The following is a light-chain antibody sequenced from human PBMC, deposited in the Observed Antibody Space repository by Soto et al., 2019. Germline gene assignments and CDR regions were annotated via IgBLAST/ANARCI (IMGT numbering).Light chain of an antibody. CDR2: GAS. V-gene: IGKV3-20*01. CDR3: QQYYNWPRT. CDR1: QSVSSSF. J-gene: IGKJ1*01. Sequence: NVFTQSPGTLSFSPGGKATPSRRASQSVSSSFLAWYQQRPGQAPRLLIYGASSRATGIPARFSGSGSGTEFTLTISSLQPEDFAVYYCQQYYNWPRTFGQGTKVDI.